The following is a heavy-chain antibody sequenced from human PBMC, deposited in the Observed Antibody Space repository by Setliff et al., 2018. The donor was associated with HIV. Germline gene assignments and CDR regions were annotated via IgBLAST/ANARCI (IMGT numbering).Heavy chain of an antibody. CDR2: IKEDGSEK. Sequence: PGGSLRLSCAASRFTLSSYWMSWVRQAPGKGLEWVANIKEDGSEKYYVDSVKGRFTISRDNSKNTLYLQMNSLRAEDAAVYYCARGASSSWYYFDYWGQGALVTVSS. J-gene: IGHJ4*02. V-gene: IGHV3-7*01. CDR1: RFTLSSYW. D-gene: IGHD6-13*01. CDR3: ARGASSSWYYFDY.